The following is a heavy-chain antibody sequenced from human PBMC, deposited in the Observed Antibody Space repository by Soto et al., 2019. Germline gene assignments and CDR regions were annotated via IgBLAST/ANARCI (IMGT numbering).Heavy chain of an antibody. CDR2: INAGNGNT. CDR1: GYTFTTYF. CDR3: ARVDYYGTGSYSYYGIDV. Sequence: ASVKVSCKASGYTFTTYFIHWVRQAPGQRLEWMGWINAGNGNTKYSQKFQGRVTITRDTSASTAYMELSSLRSEDTAVYYCARVDYYGTGSYSYYGIDVWGQGTTVTVSS. V-gene: IGHV1-3*01. D-gene: IGHD3-10*01. J-gene: IGHJ6*02.